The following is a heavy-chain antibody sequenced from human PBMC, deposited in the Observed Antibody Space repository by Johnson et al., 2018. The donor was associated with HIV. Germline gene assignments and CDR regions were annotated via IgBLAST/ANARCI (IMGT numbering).Heavy chain of an antibody. CDR2: IRYDGSNK. D-gene: IGHD3-22*01. V-gene: IGHV3-33*08. J-gene: IGHJ3*02. CDR3: RARIVLEGRVLPDAFDI. CDR1: GFTFSSYA. Sequence: MQLVESGGGVVQPGRSLRLSCAASGFTFSSYAMHWVRQAPGKGLEWVAFIRYDGSNKYYADSVKGRFTISRDNSKNTLYLQMNSLRAEDTAVYYCRARIVLEGRVLPDAFDIWGQGTMVTVSS.